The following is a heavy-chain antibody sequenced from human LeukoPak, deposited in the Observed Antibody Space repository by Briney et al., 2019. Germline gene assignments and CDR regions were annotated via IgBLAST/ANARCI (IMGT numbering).Heavy chain of an antibody. Sequence: GWSLSLSCAASGFTFSSYAMSWVRQAPGKGLEWVSAISDSGGSTYYADSVKGRFTISRDNPKNTLYLQMNSLRAEDTAVYYCAKDLTTLTTFFDYWGQGTLVTVSS. CDR1: GFTFSSYA. D-gene: IGHD4-17*01. V-gene: IGHV3-23*01. CDR2: ISDSGGST. J-gene: IGHJ4*02. CDR3: AKDLTTLTTFFDY.